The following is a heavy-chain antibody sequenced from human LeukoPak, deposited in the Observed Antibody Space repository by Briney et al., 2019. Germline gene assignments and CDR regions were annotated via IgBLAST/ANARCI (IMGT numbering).Heavy chain of an antibody. CDR1: GGSISSGSYY. D-gene: IGHD3-9*01. V-gene: IGHV4-61*02. J-gene: IGHJ4*02. Sequence: SETLSLTCTVSGGSISSGSYYWSWLRQPAGKGLEWIVRIYTSGSINYNPSLKRRVTISVYTSKNKFPLKLSSMTAADTALYYCATSGGYYDILTGYYTSYFDYWGQGTLVTVSS. CDR3: ATSGGYYDILTGYYTSYFDY. CDR2: IYTSGSI.